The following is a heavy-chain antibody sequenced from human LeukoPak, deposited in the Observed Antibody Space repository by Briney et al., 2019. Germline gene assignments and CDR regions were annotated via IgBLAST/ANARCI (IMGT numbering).Heavy chain of an antibody. V-gene: IGHV4-59*06. J-gene: IGHJ4*02. CDR1: GGSMSGYY. D-gene: IGHD4-17*01. Sequence: SETLSLTCTVSGGSMSGYYWSWIRQPPGKGLEWIGYIYYSGSTYYNPSLKSRVTISVDTSKNQFSLKLSSVTAADTAVYYCARSPPAPYDYGDYSYYFDYWGQGTLVTVSS. CDR2: IYYSGST. CDR3: ARSPPAPYDYGDYSYYFDY.